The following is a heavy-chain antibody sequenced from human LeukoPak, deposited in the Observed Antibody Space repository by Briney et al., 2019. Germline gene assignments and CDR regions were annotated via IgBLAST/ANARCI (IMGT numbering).Heavy chain of an antibody. CDR2: IYPGDSDT. Sequence: GESLQISCQGSGYSFTSYWIGWVRQMPGKGLEWMGIIYPGDSDTRYSPSFQGQVTISADKSISTAYLQWSSLKASDTAMYYCARHVSYCGGDCYPINNWFDPWGQGTLVTVSS. D-gene: IGHD2-21*02. V-gene: IGHV5-51*01. CDR1: GYSFTSYW. CDR3: ARHVSYCGGDCYPINNWFDP. J-gene: IGHJ5*02.